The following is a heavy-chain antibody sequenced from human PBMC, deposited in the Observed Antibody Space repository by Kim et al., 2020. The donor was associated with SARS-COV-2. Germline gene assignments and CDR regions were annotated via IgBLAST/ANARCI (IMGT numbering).Heavy chain of an antibody. D-gene: IGHD3-22*01. CDR2: INHSGTP. CDR1: GGAFNNYS. CDR3: ARGQYYFDIRGYYDY. V-gene: IGHV4-34*01. J-gene: IGHJ4*02. Sequence: SETLSLTCAGSGGAFNNYSWSWIRQTPGKGLEWIAEINHSGTPNYNPSLKSRVTITIDMTKNQFSLKLISLTAADTAVYYCARGQYYFDIRGYYDYWGQGTLVTVS.